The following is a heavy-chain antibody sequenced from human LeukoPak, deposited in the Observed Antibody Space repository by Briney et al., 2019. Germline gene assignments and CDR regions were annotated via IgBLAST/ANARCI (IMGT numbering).Heavy chain of an antibody. V-gene: IGHV4-61*02. CDR2: IYTSGST. CDR1: GGSISSGSYY. Sequence: SETLSLTCTVSGGSISSGSYYWSWIRQPAGKGLEWIGRIYTSGSTYYNPSLKSRVTISVDTSKNQFSLKLSSVTAADTAVYYCARGIPRIFDYWGQGTLVTVSS. CDR3: ARGIPRIFDY. D-gene: IGHD2/OR15-2a*01. J-gene: IGHJ4*02.